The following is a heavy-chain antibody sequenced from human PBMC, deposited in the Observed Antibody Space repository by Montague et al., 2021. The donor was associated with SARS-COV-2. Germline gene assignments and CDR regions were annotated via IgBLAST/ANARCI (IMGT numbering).Heavy chain of an antibody. CDR2: ISYGGIA. J-gene: IGHJ5*02. D-gene: IGHD6-13*01. Sequence: SETLSLTCAVSGVSITSTNWWSLVRQPPGKGLEWIGEISYGGIATYNPSLKSRATISMDRSRNLFSLKLSSVTAADTAVYYCARDRFIAGGRLPHGFDPWGQGTLVTVSS. CDR1: GVSITSTNW. V-gene: IGHV4-4*02. CDR3: ARDRFIAGGRLPHGFDP.